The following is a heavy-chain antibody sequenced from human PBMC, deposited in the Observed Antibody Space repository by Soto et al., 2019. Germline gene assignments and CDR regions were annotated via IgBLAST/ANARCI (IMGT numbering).Heavy chain of an antibody. V-gene: IGHV3-30*18. CDR3: AKGLVGYVFGVHEFHYGMDV. J-gene: IGHJ6*02. CDR2: ISYDGSNK. Sequence: QVQLVESGGGVVQPGRSLRLSCAASRFTFSSYGMHWVRQAPGKGLEWVAAISYDGSNKNYADSVKGRFTISRDNSKNTLYRQMNGLRGEDTAVYHCAKGLVGYVFGVHEFHYGMDVWGQGTTVTVSS. D-gene: IGHD2-8*02. CDR1: RFTFSSYG.